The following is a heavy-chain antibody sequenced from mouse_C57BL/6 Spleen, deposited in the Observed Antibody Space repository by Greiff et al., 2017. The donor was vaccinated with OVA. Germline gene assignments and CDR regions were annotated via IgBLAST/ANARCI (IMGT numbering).Heavy chain of an antibody. CDR2: IDPETGGT. J-gene: IGHJ2*01. CDR3: TRHYSNYGY. V-gene: IGHV1-15*01. D-gene: IGHD2-5*01. CDR1: GYTFTDYE. Sequence: QVQLKQSGAELVRPGASVTLSCKASGYTFTDYEMHWVKQTPVHGLEWIGAIDPETGGTAYNQKFKGKAILTADKSSSTAYMELRSLTSEDSAVYYYTRHYSNYGYWGQGTTLTVSS.